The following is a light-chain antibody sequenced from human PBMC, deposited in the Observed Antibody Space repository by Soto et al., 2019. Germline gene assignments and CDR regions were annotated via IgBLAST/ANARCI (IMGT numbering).Light chain of an antibody. CDR1: SSDVGDHNS. V-gene: IGLV2-14*03. J-gene: IGLJ2*01. CDR2: AVS. Sequence: QSALTQPASVSGSPGQSITISCTGTSSDVGDHNSVSWYQQQPGKAPKLMIYAVSNRPSGVSNRFSGSKSGNTASLTISGLQAEDEPDYYCGSYTTSITVIFGGGTKLTVL. CDR3: GSYTTSITVI.